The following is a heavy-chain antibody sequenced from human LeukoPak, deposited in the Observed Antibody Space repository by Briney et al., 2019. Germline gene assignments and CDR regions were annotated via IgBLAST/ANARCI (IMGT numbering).Heavy chain of an antibody. Sequence: HTGGSLRLSCAASGFTFSSYAMSWVRQAPGKGLGWVSAISGSGGSTYYADSVKGRFTISRDNSKNTLYLQMNSLRAEDTAVYYCAKDLHPHGEPEYFQHWGQGTLVTVSS. CDR3: AKDLHPHGEPEYFQH. CDR1: GFTFSSYA. J-gene: IGHJ1*01. V-gene: IGHV3-23*01. D-gene: IGHD3-10*01. CDR2: ISGSGGST.